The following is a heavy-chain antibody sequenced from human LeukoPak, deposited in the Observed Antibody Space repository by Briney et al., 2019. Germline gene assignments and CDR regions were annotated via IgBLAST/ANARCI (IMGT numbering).Heavy chain of an antibody. J-gene: IGHJ6*02. CDR2: ISSSSSYR. Sequence: GGSLRLSCAASGFTFSSYSMNWVRQAPGKGLEWVSSISSSSSYRYYADSVKGRFTISRDNAKNSLYLQMNSLRAEDTAVYYCARDGSPPYYDILTGYYPYYYYYGMDVWGQGTTVTVSS. D-gene: IGHD3-9*01. V-gene: IGHV3-21*01. CDR3: ARDGSPPYYDILTGYYPYYYYYGMDV. CDR1: GFTFSSYS.